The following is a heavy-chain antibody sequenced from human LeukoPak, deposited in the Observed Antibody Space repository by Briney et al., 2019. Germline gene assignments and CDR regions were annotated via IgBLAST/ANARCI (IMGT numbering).Heavy chain of an antibody. CDR3: AREPTTLNGYSVSRRHHYFDH. CDR1: GFTFSTYD. J-gene: IGHJ4*02. V-gene: IGHV3-33*01. CDR2: IWYDGSNI. D-gene: IGHD5-24*01. Sequence: PGGSLRLSCAASGFTFSTYDMHWVRQAPGKGLEWVAVIWYDGSNINYGDSVKGRFAISRDNSRNTLYLQMNSLRAEDTALYYCAREPTTLNGYSVSRRHHYFDHWGREPWSSSPQ.